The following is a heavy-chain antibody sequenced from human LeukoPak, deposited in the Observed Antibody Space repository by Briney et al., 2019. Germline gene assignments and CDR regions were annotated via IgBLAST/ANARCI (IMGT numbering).Heavy chain of an antibody. CDR1: GFTFGSYG. Sequence: GGSLRLSCAASGFTFGSYGMHGVRQAPGKGLEWVTLTSYDGSIKYYADSVQGRFTISRDNSRNTLYLQMNSLRPEDTAVYYCAKTREQWFRRYYYYGMDVWGQGTTVTVSS. CDR3: AKTREQWFRRYYYYGMDV. D-gene: IGHD5-18*01. V-gene: IGHV3-30*18. CDR2: TSYDGSIK. J-gene: IGHJ6*02.